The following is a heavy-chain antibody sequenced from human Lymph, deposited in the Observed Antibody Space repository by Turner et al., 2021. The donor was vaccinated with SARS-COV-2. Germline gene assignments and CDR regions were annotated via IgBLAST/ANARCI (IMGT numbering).Heavy chain of an antibody. J-gene: IGHJ6*02. CDR1: GYTFTSYD. CDR3: ARGRYSGGGMDV. CDR2: MNPNSGNT. V-gene: IGHV1-8*02. D-gene: IGHD1-26*01. Sequence: QVQLVQSGAEVKKPGASVKVSCKAPGYTFTSYDINWVRQATGQGLEWMGWMNPNSGNTGYAQKFQGRVTMTRNTSISTAYMETSSLRSEDSAVYYCARGRYSGGGMDVWGQGTTVTVSS.